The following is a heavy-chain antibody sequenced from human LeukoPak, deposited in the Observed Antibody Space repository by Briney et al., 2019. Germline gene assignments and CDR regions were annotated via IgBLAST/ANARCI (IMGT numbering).Heavy chain of an antibody. CDR1: GFTFSSYA. D-gene: IGHD5-24*01. J-gene: IGHJ4*02. CDR3: AKEDGYNFDS. V-gene: IGHV3-30*01. CDR2: ISYDGSNK. Sequence: GGSLRLSCAASGFTFSSYAMHWVRQAPGKGQEWVAVISYDGSNKYYADSVKGRFTISRDNSKNTLYLQMNSLRAEDTAVYYCAKEDGYNFDSWGQGTLVTVSS.